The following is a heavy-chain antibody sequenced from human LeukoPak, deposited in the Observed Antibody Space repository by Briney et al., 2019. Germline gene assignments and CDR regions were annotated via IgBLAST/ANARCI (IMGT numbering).Heavy chain of an antibody. V-gene: IGHV1-69*06. CDR3: ARGRGVISPSIQLWLRGAFDI. CDR1: GGTFSSYA. CDR2: IIPIFGTA. Sequence: ASVKVSCKASGGTFSSYAISWVRQAPGQGLDWMGGIIPIFGTANYAQKFQGRVTITADKSTSTAYMELSSLRSEDTAVYYCARGRGVISPSIQLWLRGAFDIWGQGTMVTVSS. J-gene: IGHJ3*02. D-gene: IGHD5-18*01.